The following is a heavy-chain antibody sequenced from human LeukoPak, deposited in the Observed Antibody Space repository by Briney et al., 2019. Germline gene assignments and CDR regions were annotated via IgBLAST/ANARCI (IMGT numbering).Heavy chain of an antibody. V-gene: IGHV5-51*01. Sequence: GESLKISCKGSGYSFTSYWIGWVRPMPGKGLEWMGIIYPGDSDTRYSPSFQGQVTISADKSISTAYLQWSSLKASDTAMYYCARPKDAAGPPGWFDPWGQGTLVTVSS. D-gene: IGHD6-13*01. CDR2: IYPGDSDT. CDR1: GYSFTSYW. J-gene: IGHJ5*02. CDR3: ARPKDAAGPPGWFDP.